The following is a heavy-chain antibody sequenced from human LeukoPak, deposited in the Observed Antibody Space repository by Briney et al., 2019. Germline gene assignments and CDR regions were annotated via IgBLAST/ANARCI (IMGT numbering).Heavy chain of an antibody. CDR3: ARGPRGGGLDY. V-gene: IGHV4-34*01. CDR1: GGSFSGYY. Sequence: PSETLSLTCAVYGGSFSGYYWSWVRQPPGKGLEGIGEINHSGSTNYNPSLKSRVTISVDTSKNRFSLKLSSVTAADTAVYYCARGPRGGGLDYWGQGTLVTVSS. J-gene: IGHJ4*02. D-gene: IGHD3-10*01. CDR2: INHSGST.